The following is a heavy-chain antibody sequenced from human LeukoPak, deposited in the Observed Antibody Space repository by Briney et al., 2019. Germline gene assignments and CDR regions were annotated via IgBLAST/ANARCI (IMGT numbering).Heavy chain of an antibody. J-gene: IGHJ4*02. CDR2: INPNSGGT. CDR1: GYTFTGYY. D-gene: IGHD1-7*01. CDR3: ARDLDWNYPNSEYYFDY. Sequence: ASVKVSCKASGYTFTGYYIHWVRQAPGQGLEWMGWINPNSGGTNYAQKFQGRVTMTRDTSISTAYMELSRLRSDDTAVYYCARDLDWNYPNSEYYFDYWGQGTLVTVSS. V-gene: IGHV1-2*02.